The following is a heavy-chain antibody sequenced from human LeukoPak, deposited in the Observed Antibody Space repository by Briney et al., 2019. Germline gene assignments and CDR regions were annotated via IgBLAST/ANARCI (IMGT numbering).Heavy chain of an antibody. J-gene: IGHJ5*02. CDR3: ARTKFDSSGYYPNWFDP. CDR1: GGSFSGYY. D-gene: IGHD3-22*01. Sequence: SEALSLTCAVYGGSFSGYYWSWIRQPPGKGLEWIGEINHSGSTNYNPSLKSRVTISVDTSKNQFSLKLSSVTAADTAVYYCARTKFDSSGYYPNWFDPWGQGTLVTVSS. V-gene: IGHV4-34*01. CDR2: INHSGST.